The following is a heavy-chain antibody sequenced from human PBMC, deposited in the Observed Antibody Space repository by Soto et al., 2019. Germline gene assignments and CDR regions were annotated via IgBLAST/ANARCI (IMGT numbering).Heavy chain of an antibody. CDR1: GGSFSGYY. CDR2: INHSGST. V-gene: IGHV4-34*01. J-gene: IGHJ5*02. Sequence: SETLSLTCAVYGGSFSGYYWNWIRQPPGKGLEWIGEINHSGSTNYNPSLKSRVTMSVDTSKNQFSLNLTSVTAADTAVYYCARGYLGPWGQGTLVTVSS. CDR3: ARGYLGP.